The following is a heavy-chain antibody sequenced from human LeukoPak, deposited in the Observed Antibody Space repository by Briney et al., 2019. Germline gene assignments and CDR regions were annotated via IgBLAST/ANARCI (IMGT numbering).Heavy chain of an antibody. V-gene: IGHV1-24*01. J-gene: IGHJ3*01. CDR2: FDPEDGET. D-gene: IGHD2-2*01. CDR1: GYTLTELS. CDR3: ARSGWHCSSTSCYDFDL. Sequence: ASVKVSCKVSGYTLTELSMHWVRQAPGKGLEWMGGFDPEDGETIYAQKFQGRVTMTEDTSTDTAYMELSSLRSEDTAVYYCARSGWHCSSTSCYDFDLWGQGTLVAVSS.